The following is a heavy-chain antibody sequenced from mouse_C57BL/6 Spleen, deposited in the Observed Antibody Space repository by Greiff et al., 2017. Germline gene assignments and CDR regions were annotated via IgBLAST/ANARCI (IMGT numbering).Heavy chain of an antibody. CDR3: TRAEATTVVATGYFDV. J-gene: IGHJ1*03. CDR1: GYTFTSYW. CDR2: IYPGNSDT. V-gene: IGHV1-5*01. D-gene: IGHD1-1*01. Sequence: VQLQQSGTVLARPGASVKMSCKTSGYTFTSYWMHWVKQRPGQGLEWIGAIYPGNSDTSYNQKFKGKAKLTAVTSASTAYMELSSLTNEDSAVYYWTRAEATTVVATGYFDVWGTGTTVTVSS.